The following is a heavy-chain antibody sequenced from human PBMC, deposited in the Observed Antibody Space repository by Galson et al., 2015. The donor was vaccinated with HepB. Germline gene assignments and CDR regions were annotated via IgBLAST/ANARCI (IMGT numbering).Heavy chain of an antibody. CDR2: TSDDGSNE. CDR1: GFTFSRHT. Sequence: SLRLSCAASGFTFSRHTMHWVRQAPGKGLEWVAVTSDDGSNEWYADPVKGRFTISRDNSKNTLYLQMNSLRAEDTAVYYCARALGMIQDFWGTSYPGYGMDVWGQGTTVTVSS. D-gene: IGHD3-3*01. J-gene: IGHJ6*02. V-gene: IGHV3-30*04. CDR3: ARALGMIQDFWGTSYPGYGMDV.